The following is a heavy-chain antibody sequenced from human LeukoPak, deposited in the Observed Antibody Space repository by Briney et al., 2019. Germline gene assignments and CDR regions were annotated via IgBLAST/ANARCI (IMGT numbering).Heavy chain of an antibody. CDR2: ISGSGSNK. CDR3: ATSQSSVAGIVGD. D-gene: IGHD6-19*01. V-gene: IGHV3-11*04. CDR1: GFTFSDYF. J-gene: IGHJ4*02. Sequence: GGSLRLSCAASGFTFSDYFMTWIRQAPGKGLEWVSYISGSGSNKYYTDSVKGRFTISRDNAKNSLYLQMNSLRVEDTAVYYCATSQSSVAGIVGDWGQGTLVTVSS.